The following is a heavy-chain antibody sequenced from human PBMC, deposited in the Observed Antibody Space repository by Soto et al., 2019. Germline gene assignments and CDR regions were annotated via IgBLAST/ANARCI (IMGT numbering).Heavy chain of an antibody. CDR2: ISGSGDST. CDR1: GFTFSSYA. Sequence: GGSLRLSCAASGFTFSSYAMSWVRQAPGKGLEWVSAISGSGDSTYYADSVKGRFTISRDNSKNTLYLQMNSLRAEDTAVYYCARDPLYYYGSSGYLTDAFDIWGQGTMVTVSS. D-gene: IGHD3-22*01. CDR3: ARDPLYYYGSSGYLTDAFDI. V-gene: IGHV3-23*01. J-gene: IGHJ3*02.